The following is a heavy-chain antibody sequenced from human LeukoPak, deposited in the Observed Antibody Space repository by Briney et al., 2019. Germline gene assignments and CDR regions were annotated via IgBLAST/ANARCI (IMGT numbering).Heavy chain of an antibody. CDR2: IWYDGSNK. CDR3: ARDLAYCGGDCYPRPYYYGMDV. Sequence: RGSLRLSCAASGFTFSSYGMHWVRQAPGKGLEWVAVIWYDGSNKYYADSVKGRFTISRDNSKNTLYLQMNSLRAEDTAVYYCARDLAYCGGDCYPRPYYYGMDVWGQGTTVTVSS. CDR1: GFTFSSYG. J-gene: IGHJ6*02. D-gene: IGHD2-21*02. V-gene: IGHV3-33*01.